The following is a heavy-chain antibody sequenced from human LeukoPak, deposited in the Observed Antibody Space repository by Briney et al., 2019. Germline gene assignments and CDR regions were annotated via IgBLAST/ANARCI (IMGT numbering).Heavy chain of an antibody. CDR2: IFVDENT. Sequence: GGSLRLSCAASGFTAASGFTVRNNYMNRVRQAPGKGLEWVSVIFVDENTFYADSVKGRFTISRDNSKNTLYLQMNNLRPEDTAVYFCARSTVGTTGAFDYWGQGTLVTVSS. V-gene: IGHV3-66*01. CDR1: GFTVRNNY. CDR3: ARSTVGTTGAFDY. D-gene: IGHD1-26*01. J-gene: IGHJ4*02.